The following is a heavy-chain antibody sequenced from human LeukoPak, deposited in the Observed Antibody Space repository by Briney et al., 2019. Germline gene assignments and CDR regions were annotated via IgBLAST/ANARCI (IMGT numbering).Heavy chain of an antibody. Sequence: GASVKVSCKTSGYSFTSYYLHWVRQAPGQGLEWMGIINPSVSSASYAQKFQGRVTMTRDTSISTACMELSRLRSDDTAVYYCARGSPIVGAATVDYWGQGTLVTVSS. V-gene: IGHV1-46*01. CDR1: GYSFTSYY. CDR3: ARGSPIVGAATVDY. J-gene: IGHJ4*02. CDR2: INPSVSSA. D-gene: IGHD1-26*01.